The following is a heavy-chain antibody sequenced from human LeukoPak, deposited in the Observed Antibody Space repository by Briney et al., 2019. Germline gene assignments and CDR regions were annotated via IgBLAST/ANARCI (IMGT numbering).Heavy chain of an antibody. CDR1: GYTFTSYA. D-gene: IGHD1-26*01. J-gene: IGHJ4*02. CDR3: ARAGLGRGSYYAFDY. V-gene: IGHV7-4-1*02. Sequence: ASVKVSCKASGYTFTSYAMNWVRQAPGQGLEWMGWINTNTGNPTYAQGFTGRFVFSLDTSVSTAYLQISSLKTEDTAVYYCARAGLGRGSYYAFDYWGQGTLVTVSS. CDR2: INTNTGNP.